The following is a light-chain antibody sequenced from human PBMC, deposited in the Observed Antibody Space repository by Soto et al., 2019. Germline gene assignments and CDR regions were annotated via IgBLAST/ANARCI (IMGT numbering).Light chain of an antibody. V-gene: IGKV1-6*01. J-gene: IGKJ2*01. Sequence: AIQMTQSPSSLPASVGDRVTITCRASQGIKNDVAWYQQKPGKAPKLLIYAAFSLQSGVPPRFSGSGSGTDFTLTINSLQPEDFATYYCLQDYNYPYTFGQGTKLEIK. CDR3: LQDYNYPYT. CDR1: QGIKND. CDR2: AAF.